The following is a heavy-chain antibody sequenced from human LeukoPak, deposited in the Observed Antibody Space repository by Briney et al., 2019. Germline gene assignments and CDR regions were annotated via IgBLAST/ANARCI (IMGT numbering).Heavy chain of an antibody. CDR3: ARSAPYYYDSSGYYLFGNGYYFDY. J-gene: IGHJ4*02. CDR1: GGSISSYY. V-gene: IGHV4-4*07. D-gene: IGHD3-22*01. CDR2: IYTSGST. Sequence: SETLSLTCTVSGGSISSYYWSWIRQPAGKGLEWIGRIYTSGSTNYNPSLKSRVTISVDTSKNQFSLKLSSVTAADTAVYYCARSAPYYYDSSGYYLFGNGYYFDYWGQGTLVTVSS.